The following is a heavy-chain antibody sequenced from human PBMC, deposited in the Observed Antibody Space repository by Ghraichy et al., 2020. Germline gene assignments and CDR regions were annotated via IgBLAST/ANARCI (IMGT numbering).Heavy chain of an antibody. CDR2: ISGSGGST. J-gene: IGHJ4*02. CDR3: AKGPLSQISGWYCDY. CDR1: GFTFSSYA. V-gene: IGHV3-23*01. Sequence: GGSLRLSCAASGFTFSSYAMSWVRQAPGKGLEWVSAISGSGGSTYYADSVKGRFTISRDNSKNTLYLQMNSLRAEDTAVYYCAKGPLSQISGWYCDYWGQGTLVTVSS. D-gene: IGHD6-19*01.